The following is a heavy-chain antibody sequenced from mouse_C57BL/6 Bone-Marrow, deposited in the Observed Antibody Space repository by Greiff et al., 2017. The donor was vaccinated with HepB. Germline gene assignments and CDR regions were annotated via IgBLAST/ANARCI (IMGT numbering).Heavy chain of an antibody. CDR3: ARARAY. CDR2: IDPSDSYT. V-gene: IGHV1-50*01. CDR1: GYTFTSYW. Sequence: QVQLKESGAELVKPGASVKLSCKASGYTFTSYWMQWVKQRPGQGLEWIGEIDPSDSYTNYNQKFKGKATLTVDTSSSTAYMQLSSLTSEDSAVYYCARARAYWGQGTLVTVSA. J-gene: IGHJ3*01.